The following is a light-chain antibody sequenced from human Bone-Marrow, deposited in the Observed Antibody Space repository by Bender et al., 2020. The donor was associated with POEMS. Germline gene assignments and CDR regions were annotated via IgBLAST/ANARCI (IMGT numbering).Light chain of an antibody. CDR2: GYN. CDR1: SSNIGASYD. Sequence: QSALTPPASVSGSPGQSLTLSCTGSSSNIGASYDVHWYQQLPGTAPKLLIYGYNNRPSGVPDRFSGSKSGTSASLAITGLQAEDEGDYYCQSYDNSLGGWVFGGGTKLTVL. CDR3: QSYDNSLGGWV. J-gene: IGLJ3*02. V-gene: IGLV1-40*01.